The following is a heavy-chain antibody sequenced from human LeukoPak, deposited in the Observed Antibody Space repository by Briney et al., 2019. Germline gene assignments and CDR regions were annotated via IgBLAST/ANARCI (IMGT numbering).Heavy chain of an antibody. Sequence: ASVKVSCKASGYTFTGYYMHWVRQAPGQGLEWMGIINPSGGSTSYAQKFQGRVTMTRDTSTSTVYMELSSLRSEDTAVYYCARDLAVVTSDYYYGMDVWGQGTTVTVSS. V-gene: IGHV1-46*01. CDR2: INPSGGST. J-gene: IGHJ6*02. CDR3: ARDLAVVTSDYYYGMDV. CDR1: GYTFTGYY. D-gene: IGHD4-23*01.